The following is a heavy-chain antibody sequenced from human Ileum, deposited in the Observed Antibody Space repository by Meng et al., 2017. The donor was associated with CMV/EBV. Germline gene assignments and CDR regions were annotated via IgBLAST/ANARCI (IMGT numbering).Heavy chain of an antibody. V-gene: IGHV3-7*01. D-gene: IGHD5-24*01. Sequence: GESLKISRVGSGFNFNNYWMNWVRQAPGKGLEWVANINEDGSETYYLDSVKGRFTISRDNAKNSLFLQMNSLRADDTAVYYCARDPRGDGGVTFDYWGQGILVTVSS. CDR1: GFNFNNYW. CDR2: INEDGSET. J-gene: IGHJ4*02. CDR3: ARDPRGDGGVTFDY.